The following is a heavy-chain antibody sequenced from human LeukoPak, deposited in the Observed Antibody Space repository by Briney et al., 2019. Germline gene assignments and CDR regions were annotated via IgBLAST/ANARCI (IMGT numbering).Heavy chain of an antibody. V-gene: IGHV1-18*01. CDR3: TRVGARNNVLSGNPDY. J-gene: IGHJ4*02. CDR2: ISAYNGNT. CDR1: GYTFTSYG. Sequence: GASVKVSCKSSGYTFTSYGISWVRQAPGQGLEWMGWISAYNGNTNYAQKLQGRVTMTTDTSTSTAYMELRSLRSADTAVYSCTRVGARNNVLSGNPDYWGQGTLVTVSS. D-gene: IGHD3-10*02.